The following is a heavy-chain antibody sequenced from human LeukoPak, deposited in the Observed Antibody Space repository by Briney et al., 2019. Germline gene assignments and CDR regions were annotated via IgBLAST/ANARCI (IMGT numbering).Heavy chain of an antibody. CDR3: ARGGNGYAY. CDR1: GFTFSSYA. CDR2: ISYDGSNK. V-gene: IGHV3-30*04. Sequence: GSLRLSCAASGFTFSSYAMHWVRQAPGKGLEWVAVISYDGSNKYYADSVKGRFTISRDNSKNTLYLQMNSLRAEDTAVYYCARGGNGYAYWGQGTLVTVSS. J-gene: IGHJ4*02. D-gene: IGHD2-8*01.